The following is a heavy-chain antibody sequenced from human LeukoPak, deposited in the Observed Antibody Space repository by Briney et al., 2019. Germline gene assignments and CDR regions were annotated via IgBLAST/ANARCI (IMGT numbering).Heavy chain of an antibody. Sequence: GESLKISFKGSGSSFTSYWIGWVRQMPGKGLEWMGIIYPGDSDTRYSPSFQGQVTISADKSISTAYLQWSSLKASDTAMYYCARAPGGYSYDSYYYYMDVWGKGTTVTVSS. D-gene: IGHD5-18*01. CDR3: ARAPGGYSYDSYYYYMDV. V-gene: IGHV5-51*01. J-gene: IGHJ6*03. CDR2: IYPGDSDT. CDR1: GSSFTSYW.